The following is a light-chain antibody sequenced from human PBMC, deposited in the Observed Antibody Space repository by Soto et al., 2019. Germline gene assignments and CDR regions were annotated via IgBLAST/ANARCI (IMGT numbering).Light chain of an antibody. CDR2: EVS. Sequence: QPALTQPASVSGSPGQSITISCTGTSSDVGGYTYVSWYQQHPGKAPKLMIFEVSNRPSGVSNRFSGSKSGNTASLTISGLQTEDEADYYCSSYAGSYIFVFGTGTKVTVL. J-gene: IGLJ1*01. CDR1: SSDVGGYTY. CDR3: SSYAGSYIFV. V-gene: IGLV2-14*01.